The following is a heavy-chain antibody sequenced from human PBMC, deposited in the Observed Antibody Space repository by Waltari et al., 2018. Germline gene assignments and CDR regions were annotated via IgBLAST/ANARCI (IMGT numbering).Heavy chain of an antibody. CDR3: ARDRDDSSDRPDY. CDR2: IIPIVGTA. V-gene: IGHV1-69*08. Sequence: QVQLVQSGAEVKKPGSSVKVSCKASGGTFSSYAISWVRQAPGQGLEWMGRIIPIVGTANYAQKCQGRVTITADKSTSTAYMELSSLRSEDTAVYYCARDRDDSSDRPDYWGQGTLVTVSS. CDR1: GGTFSSYA. D-gene: IGHD3-22*01. J-gene: IGHJ4*02.